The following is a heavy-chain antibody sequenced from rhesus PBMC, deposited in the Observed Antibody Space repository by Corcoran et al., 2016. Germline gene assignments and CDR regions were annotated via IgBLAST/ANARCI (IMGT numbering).Heavy chain of an antibody. D-gene: IGHD6S26*01. V-gene: IGHV4-127*01. CDR3: ASGSGWSLDY. CDR1: GYSISSGYG. CDR2: IGGSSGSP. J-gene: IGHJ4*01. Sequence: QVQLQESGPGLVKPSETLSLTCAVSGYSISSGYGWSWFRQPPGKGLEWIGYIGGSSGSPNYNPSLKSRVTISKDTSKNQFSLKLSAVTAADTAVYYCASGSGWSLDYWGQGVLVTVSS.